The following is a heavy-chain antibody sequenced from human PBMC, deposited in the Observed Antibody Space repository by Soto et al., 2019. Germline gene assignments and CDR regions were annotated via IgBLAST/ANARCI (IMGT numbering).Heavy chain of an antibody. J-gene: IGHJ4*02. CDR2: ISSSSSYR. CDR1: GFTFSSYS. CDR3: ARVDGPTVATMYFDY. Sequence: GGSLRLSCAASGFTFSSYSMNWVRQAPGKGLEWVSSISSSSSYRYYADSVKGRFTISGDNDHNSLYLQMDSLRDEDTAVYYCARVDGPTVATMYFDYWGQGTLVTVSS. D-gene: IGHD5-12*01. V-gene: IGHV3-21*01.